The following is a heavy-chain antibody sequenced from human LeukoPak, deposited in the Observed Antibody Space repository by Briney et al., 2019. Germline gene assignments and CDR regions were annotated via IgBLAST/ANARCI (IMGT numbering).Heavy chain of an antibody. J-gene: IGHJ4*02. V-gene: IGHV1-69*13. CDR1: GGTFSSYA. CDR3: ARDTDYNYYDSSGYYQPNFDY. CDR2: IIPIFGTA. Sequence: ASVKVSCKASGGTFSSYAISWVRQAPGQGLEWMGGIIPIFGTANYAQKFQGRVTITADESTSTAYMELSSLRSEDTAVYYCARDTDYNYYDSSGYYQPNFDYWGQGTLVTVSS. D-gene: IGHD3-22*01.